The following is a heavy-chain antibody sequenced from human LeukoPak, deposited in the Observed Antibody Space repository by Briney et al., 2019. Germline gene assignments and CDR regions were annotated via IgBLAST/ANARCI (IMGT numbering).Heavy chain of an antibody. D-gene: IGHD3-22*01. Sequence: SETLSLTCTVSGGXISSYYCSWIRQPPGKGLEWIGYIYYSGSTNYNPSLKSRVTISVDTSKNQFSLKLSSVTAADTAVYYCARSYYDSLGWFDPWGQGTLVTVSS. CDR3: ARSYYDSLGWFDP. CDR1: GGXISSYY. CDR2: IYYSGST. V-gene: IGHV4-59*01. J-gene: IGHJ5*02.